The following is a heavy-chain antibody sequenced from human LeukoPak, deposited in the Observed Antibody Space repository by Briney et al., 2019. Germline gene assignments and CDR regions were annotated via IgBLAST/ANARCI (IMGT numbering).Heavy chain of an antibody. Sequence: GGSLRPSCAASGFTFSDYYMSWIRQAPGEGLEWVSYISSSGSTIYYADSVKGRFTISRDNAKNSLYLQMNSLRAEDTAVYYCARDEGGYDYPYNWFDPWGQGTLVTVSS. CDR1: GFTFSDYY. CDR2: ISSSGSTI. J-gene: IGHJ5*02. V-gene: IGHV3-11*01. D-gene: IGHD5-12*01. CDR3: ARDEGGYDYPYNWFDP.